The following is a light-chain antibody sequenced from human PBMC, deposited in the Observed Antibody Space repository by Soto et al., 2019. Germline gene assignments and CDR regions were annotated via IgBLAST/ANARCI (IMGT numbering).Light chain of an antibody. CDR1: QNVDSNY. J-gene: IGKJ1*01. CDR2: GAS. Sequence: IVLTQSPGTLSLTPGEEATLSCRASQNVDSNYLAWYQQKAGQAPRLLIYGASTRATGIPARFSGSGSGTEFTLTISSLQSEDFAVYYCQQYDNWPTFGQGTKVDI. CDR3: QQYDNWPT. V-gene: IGKV3-15*01.